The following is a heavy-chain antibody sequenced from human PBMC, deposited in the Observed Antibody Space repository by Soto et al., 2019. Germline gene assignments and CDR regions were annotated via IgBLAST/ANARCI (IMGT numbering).Heavy chain of an antibody. CDR3: ARWGASVPTPFDY. V-gene: IGHV3-11*01. CDR2: ISSSGSTI. J-gene: IGHJ4*02. Sequence: QVQLVESGGGLVKPGGSLRLSCAASGFAFSDPYMSWIRQAPGKGLEWISYISSSGSTIYYADSVKGRFTISRDNAKKSLYPQMDSLPADETGVYYCARWGASVPTPFDYGGQGTQVTVSS. D-gene: IGHD3-16*01. CDR1: GFAFSDPY.